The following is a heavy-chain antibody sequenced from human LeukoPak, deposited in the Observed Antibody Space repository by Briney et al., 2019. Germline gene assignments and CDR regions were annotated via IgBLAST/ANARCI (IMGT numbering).Heavy chain of an antibody. Sequence: PGGSPRLSCAASGFRFNDYYMSWIRQAPGKGLEWIGYISSSHSTIYYADSMKGRFTVSRDNAENTLYLQMINLRAEDTAVYYCARLYYQLLPYFDYRGQGTLVTVAS. J-gene: IGHJ4*02. CDR1: GFRFNDYY. CDR3: ARLYYQLLPYFDY. D-gene: IGHD3-10*01. V-gene: IGHV3-11*04. CDR2: ISSSHSTI.